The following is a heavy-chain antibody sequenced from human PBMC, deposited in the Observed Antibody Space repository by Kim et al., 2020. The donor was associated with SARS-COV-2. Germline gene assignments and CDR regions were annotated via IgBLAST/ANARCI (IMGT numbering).Heavy chain of an antibody. D-gene: IGHD3-3*01. J-gene: IGHJ5*02. V-gene: IGHV3-23*01. Sequence: DSVKGRFTISSDKSKNTLYLQMTSLTTEDTAVYYCAKWYGAIFGVADNWLDPWGQGTLVTVSS. CDR3: AKWYGAIFGVADNWLDP.